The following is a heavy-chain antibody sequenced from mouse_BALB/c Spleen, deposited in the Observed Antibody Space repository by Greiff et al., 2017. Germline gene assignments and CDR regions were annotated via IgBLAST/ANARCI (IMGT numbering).Heavy chain of an antibody. CDR2: ISDGGSYT. Sequence: EVNVVESGGGLVKPGGSLKLSCAASGFTFSDYYMYWVRQTPEKRLEWVATISDGGSYTYYPDSVKGRFTISRDNAKNNLYLQMSSLKSEDTAMYYCARRWLRDYYAMDYWGQGTSVTVSS. CDR3: ARRWLRDYYAMDY. V-gene: IGHV5-4*02. CDR1: GFTFSDYY. J-gene: IGHJ4*01. D-gene: IGHD2-2*01.